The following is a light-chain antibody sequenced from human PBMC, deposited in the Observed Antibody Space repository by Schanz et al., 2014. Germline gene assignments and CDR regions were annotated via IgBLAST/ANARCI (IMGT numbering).Light chain of an antibody. CDR1: QSISIY. CDR2: AAS. Sequence: DIQMTQSPSSLSASVGDRVIITCRASQSISIYLNWYQQKPGKAPKLLIYAASSLQSGVPSRFSGSGYGTDFTLTITSLQPEDFASYYCQQSYLAPDTFGQGTRLEI. J-gene: IGKJ2*01. CDR3: QQSYLAPDT. V-gene: IGKV1-39*01.